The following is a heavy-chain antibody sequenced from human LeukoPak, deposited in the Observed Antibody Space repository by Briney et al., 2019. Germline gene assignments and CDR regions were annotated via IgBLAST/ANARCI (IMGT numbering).Heavy chain of an antibody. CDR1: GGTFSSYA. Sequence: SVKVSCKASGGTFSSYAISWVRQAPGQGLEWMGRIIPILGIANYAQKFQGRVTITADTSTSTAYMELSSLRSEDTAVYYCAKYYYGSGSYYAFDIWGQGTMVTVSS. D-gene: IGHD3-10*01. V-gene: IGHV1-69*04. CDR3: AKYYYGSGSYYAFDI. J-gene: IGHJ3*02. CDR2: IIPILGIA.